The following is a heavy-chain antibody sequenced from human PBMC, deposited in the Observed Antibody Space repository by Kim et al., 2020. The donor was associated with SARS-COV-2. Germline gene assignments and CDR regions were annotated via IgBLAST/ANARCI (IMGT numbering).Heavy chain of an antibody. Sequence: TYYNPSLKSRVTISVDTSKNPFSLKLSSVTAADTAVYYCARDKGGGAPDYWGQGTLVTVSS. J-gene: IGHJ4*02. V-gene: IGHV4-31*02. CDR2: T. D-gene: IGHD3-16*01. CDR3: ARDKGGGAPDY.